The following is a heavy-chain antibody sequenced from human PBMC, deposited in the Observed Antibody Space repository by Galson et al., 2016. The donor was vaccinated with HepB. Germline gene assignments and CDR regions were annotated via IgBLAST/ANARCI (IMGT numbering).Heavy chain of an antibody. Sequence: SLRLSCAASGFTFSGYGMHWVRQAPGKGLEWLAADSMDGRRKFYADSVKGRFTISRDNSNSMLFLQMSSLRADDTAVYYCARRHEYCPPVGCSVDYWGQGTLFSVSS. CDR2: DSMDGRRK. CDR1: GFTFSGYG. V-gene: IGHV3-30*03. D-gene: IGHD2/OR15-2a*01. CDR3: ARRHEYCPPVGCSVDY. J-gene: IGHJ4*02.